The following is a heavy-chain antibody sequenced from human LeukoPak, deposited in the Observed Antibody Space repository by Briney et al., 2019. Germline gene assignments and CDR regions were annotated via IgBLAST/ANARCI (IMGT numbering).Heavy chain of an antibody. CDR2: IHYSGNT. CDR1: GGSISNYY. Sequence: PSETLSLTCTLSGGSISNYYWNWMRQPPGKGLEWIGYIHYSGNTKYNPSLKSRVTISVDTSKNQFPLKLSSVTAADTAVYYCARGGFLDPFDPWGQGTLVTVSS. CDR3: ARGGFLDPFDP. V-gene: IGHV4-59*01. J-gene: IGHJ5*02. D-gene: IGHD1-1*01.